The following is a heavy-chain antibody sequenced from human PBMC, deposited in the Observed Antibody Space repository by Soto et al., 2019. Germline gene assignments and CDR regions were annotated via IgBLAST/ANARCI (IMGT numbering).Heavy chain of an antibody. CDR1: SYTFTSYG. J-gene: IGHJ4*02. CDR2: ISAYNGNT. Sequence: QVQLVQSGAEVKKPGASVKVSCKASSYTFTSYGISWVRQAPGQGLEWMGWISAYNGNTNYAQKLQGRVTMTTDTSTSTAYMELRSLRSDGTAVCYCATGRDSSSWRRPTTFDYWGQGTPVTVSS. V-gene: IGHV1-18*01. CDR3: ATGRDSSSWRRPTTFDY. D-gene: IGHD6-13*01.